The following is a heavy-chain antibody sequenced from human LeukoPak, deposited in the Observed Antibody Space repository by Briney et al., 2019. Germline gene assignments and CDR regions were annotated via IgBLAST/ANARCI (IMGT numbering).Heavy chain of an antibody. CDR2: IDPSDSET. Sequence: GAPLNISCQASGYSFTNYWIGWVRQMPGKSLEWMGIIDPSDSETRYTPSFQGQVTISVDKSLTTAYLQWTSLKASDTAIYYCARQTAMGRAGDYWGQGTLVTVSS. CDR3: ARQTAMGRAGDY. D-gene: IGHD5-18*01. CDR1: GYSFTNYW. J-gene: IGHJ4*02. V-gene: IGHV5-51*01.